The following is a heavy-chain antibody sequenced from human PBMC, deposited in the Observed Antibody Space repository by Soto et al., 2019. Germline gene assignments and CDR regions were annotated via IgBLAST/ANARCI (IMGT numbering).Heavy chain of an antibody. D-gene: IGHD3-22*01. CDR2: IYYRGST. CDR3: VSDYDSGGYIGY. Sequence: QVQLHESGPGLVRPSQTLSLTCNVSGGSISTADYYWSWIRQPPGKGLEWIGYIYYRGSTYYNPSLESRVAISIDTSKNQFSLNLTSVTAADTAVYYCVSDYDSGGYIGYWGQGTLVNVSS. J-gene: IGHJ4*02. V-gene: IGHV4-30-4*01. CDR1: GGSISTADYY.